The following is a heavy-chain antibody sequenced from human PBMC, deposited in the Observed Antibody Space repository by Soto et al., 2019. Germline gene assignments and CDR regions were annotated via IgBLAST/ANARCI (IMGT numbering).Heavy chain of an antibody. Sequence: SETLSLTCAVYGGSFSGYYWSWIRQPPGKGLEWIGEINHSGSTNYNPSLKSRVTISVDTSKNQFSLKLSSVTAAYTAVYYCARALNNWNYYWFDPWGQGTLVTVSS. CDR3: ARALNNWNYYWFDP. J-gene: IGHJ5*02. CDR2: INHSGST. D-gene: IGHD1-7*01. CDR1: GGSFSGYY. V-gene: IGHV4-34*01.